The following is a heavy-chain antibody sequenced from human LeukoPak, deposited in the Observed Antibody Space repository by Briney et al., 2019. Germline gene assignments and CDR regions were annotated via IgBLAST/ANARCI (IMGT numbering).Heavy chain of an antibody. D-gene: IGHD6-13*01. Sequence: GGSLRLSCAASGFTFNNYGMHYVRQAPGKGLEWVAVISDDGRNKNYADSVKGRFTISRDNSNNTLYLQMNSLRAEDTGVYYCAKDRETTASGTFDYWGQGTLVTVSS. J-gene: IGHJ4*02. CDR2: ISDDGRNK. V-gene: IGHV3-30*18. CDR1: GFTFNNYG. CDR3: AKDRETTASGTFDY.